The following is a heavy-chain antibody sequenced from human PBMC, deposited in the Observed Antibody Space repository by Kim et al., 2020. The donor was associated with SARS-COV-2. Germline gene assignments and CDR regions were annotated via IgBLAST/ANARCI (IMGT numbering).Heavy chain of an antibody. Sequence: SETLSLTCTVSGGSISSYYWSWIRQPPGKGLEWIGYIYYSGSTNYNPSLKSRVTISVDTSKNQFSLKLSSVTAADTAVYYCARWDNWNGIDIWGQGTMVTVSS. CDR1: GGSISSYY. CDR2: IYYSGST. J-gene: IGHJ3*02. V-gene: IGHV4-59*13. CDR3: ARWDNWNGIDI. D-gene: IGHD1-20*01.